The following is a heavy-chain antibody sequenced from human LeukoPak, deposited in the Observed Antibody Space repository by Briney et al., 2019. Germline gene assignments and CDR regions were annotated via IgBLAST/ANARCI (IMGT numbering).Heavy chain of an antibody. CDR1: GGTFSSYA. CDR3: AGTDCVWGSYRYKFDY. V-gene: IGHV1-69*13. J-gene: IGHJ4*02. D-gene: IGHD3-16*02. CDR2: IIPIFGTA. Sequence: GASVKVSCKASGGTFSSYAISWVRQAPGQGLEWMGGIIPIFGTANYAQKFQGRVTITADESTSTAYMELSSLRSEDTAVYYYAGTDCVWGSYRYKFDYWGQGTLVTVSS.